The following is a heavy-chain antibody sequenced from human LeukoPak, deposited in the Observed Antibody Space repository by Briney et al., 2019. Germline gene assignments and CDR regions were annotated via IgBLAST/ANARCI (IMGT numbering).Heavy chain of an antibody. CDR3: AREYGRYCSGGSCYSGYFDY. CDR1: GYTFTNSY. J-gene: IGHJ4*02. CDR2: INHSGGST. V-gene: IGHV1-46*01. Sequence: ASVNVSCKASGYTFTNSYMHWVRQAPGQGLEWMGLINHSGGSTSYAQKFQGRVTMTRDTSTSTVYMELSSLRSEDTAVYYCAREYGRYCSGGSCYSGYFDYWGQGTLVTVSS. D-gene: IGHD2-15*01.